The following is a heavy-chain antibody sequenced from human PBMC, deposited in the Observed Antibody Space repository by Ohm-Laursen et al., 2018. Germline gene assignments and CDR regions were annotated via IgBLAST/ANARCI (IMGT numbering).Heavy chain of an antibody. V-gene: IGHV1-18*01. CDR2: ISSYNGNT. Sequence: SSVKVSCKASGYSFSTYAINWVRQAPGQGLEWMGWISSYNGNTKYAEKVQGRVTMTTDTSTSTAYMELRSLRSDDTAAYYCARGIGSMVRGFVISVNNWLDPWGQGTLVTVSS. J-gene: IGHJ5*02. CDR3: ARGIGSMVRGFVISVNNWLDP. D-gene: IGHD3-10*01. CDR1: GYSFSTYA.